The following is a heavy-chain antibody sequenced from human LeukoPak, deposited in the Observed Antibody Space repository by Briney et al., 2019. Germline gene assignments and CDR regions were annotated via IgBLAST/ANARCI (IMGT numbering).Heavy chain of an antibody. CDR1: GGSISSYY. Sequence: SETLSLTCTVSGGSISSYYWSWIRQPPGKGLEWIGEINHSGSTNYNPSLKSRVTISVDTSKNQFSLKLSSVTAADTAVYYCARARRGYSSGWPFDYWGQGTLVTVSS. CDR3: ARARRGYSSGWPFDY. V-gene: IGHV4-34*01. D-gene: IGHD6-19*01. CDR2: INHSGST. J-gene: IGHJ4*02.